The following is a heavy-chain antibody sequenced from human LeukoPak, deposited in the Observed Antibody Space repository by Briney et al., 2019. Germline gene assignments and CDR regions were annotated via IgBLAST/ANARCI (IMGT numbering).Heavy chain of an antibody. V-gene: IGHV3-7*01. Sequence: GGSLRLSCAASEFTFTTSWMTWVRQAPGKGLEWLGNIDPDASTKNYAASVRGRFTFSRDNAKNSLYLHMSSLRAEDTAIYYCARDRAFSTFDYWGRGTLVTVSS. D-gene: IGHD2-2*01. J-gene: IGHJ4*02. CDR3: ARDRAFSTFDY. CDR2: IDPDASTK. CDR1: EFTFTTSW.